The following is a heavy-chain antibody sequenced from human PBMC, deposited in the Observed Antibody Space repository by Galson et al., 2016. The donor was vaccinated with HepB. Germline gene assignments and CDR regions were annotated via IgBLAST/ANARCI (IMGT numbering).Heavy chain of an antibody. J-gene: IGHJ4*02. V-gene: IGHV3-23*01. CDR2: ISGSGGST. CDR1: GFTFRSYA. D-gene: IGHD4-23*01. Sequence: SLRLSCAASGFTFRSYAMSWVRQGPGKGLECVSAISGSGGSTYYADSVKGRFTLSRDNSKNTLFLQMDSLRVEDTAVYYCAKHGDNWGSYFDYWGQETLVTVSS. CDR3: AKHGDNWGSYFDY.